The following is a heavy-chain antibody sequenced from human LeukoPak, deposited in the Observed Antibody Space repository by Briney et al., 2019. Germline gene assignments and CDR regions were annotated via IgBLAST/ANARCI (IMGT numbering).Heavy chain of an antibody. CDR3: ARSVAAASSKMFDN. CDR1: GGSVNSGSYY. D-gene: IGHD2-15*01. V-gene: IGHV4-61*01. J-gene: IGHJ4*02. Sequence: SETLSLTCTVSGGSVNSGSYYWSWIRQPPGKGLEWIGYIYYSGSTNYNPSLKSRVTVSVDTSKNQFSLKLSSVTAADTAIYHCARSVAAASSKMFDNWGQGTLVTVSS. CDR2: IYYSGST.